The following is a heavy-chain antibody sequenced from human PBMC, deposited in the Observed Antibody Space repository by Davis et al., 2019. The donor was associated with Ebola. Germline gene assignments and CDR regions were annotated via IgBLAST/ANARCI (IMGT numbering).Heavy chain of an antibody. CDR2: IYYSGST. J-gene: IGHJ4*02. CDR1: GGSISSGDYY. D-gene: IGHD2-8*01. CDR3: ARELYYGVGDY. V-gene: IGHV4-30-4*01. Sequence: MPSETLSLTCTVSGGSISSGDYYWSWIRQPPGKGLEWIGYIYYSGSTYYNPSLKSRVTISVDTSKNQFSLKLSSVTAADTAVYYCARELYYGVGDYWGQGTLVTVSS.